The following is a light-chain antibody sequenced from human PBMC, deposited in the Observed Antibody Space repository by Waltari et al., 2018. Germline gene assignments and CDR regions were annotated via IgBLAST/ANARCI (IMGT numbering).Light chain of an antibody. CDR3: QHYDNYPVA. CDR1: QSISIW. J-gene: IGKJ2*01. V-gene: IGKV1-5*03. Sequence: DIQMTQSPSTLSASVGDRVSITCRASQSISIWLAWYHQRSGKAPKLLISKSSSLEAGVPSRFSGSSSGTEFTLTITNLHPDDFATYYCQHYDNYPVAFGQGTKLEIK. CDR2: KSS.